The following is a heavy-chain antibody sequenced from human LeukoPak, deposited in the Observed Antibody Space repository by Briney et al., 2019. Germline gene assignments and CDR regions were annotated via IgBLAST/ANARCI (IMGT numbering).Heavy chain of an antibody. CDR1: GGSFSGYY. Sequence: SETLSLTCAVYGGSFSGYYWSWIRQPPGKGLEWIGEINHSGGTNYNPSLKSRVTISVDTSKNQFSLKLSSVTAADTAVYYCARGAVADFDYWGQGTLVTVSS. CDR2: INHSGGT. J-gene: IGHJ4*02. CDR3: ARGAVADFDY. V-gene: IGHV4-34*01. D-gene: IGHD6-19*01.